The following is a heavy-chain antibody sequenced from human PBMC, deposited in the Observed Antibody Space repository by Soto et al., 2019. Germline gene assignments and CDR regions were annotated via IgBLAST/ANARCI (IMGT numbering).Heavy chain of an antibody. Sequence: QLQLQESGSGLVKPSQTLSLTCAVSGGSISSGGYSWSWIPQPPGKGLEWIGYIYHSGSTYYNPSLKSRVTISVDRSKNQFSLKLSSATAADTAVYYCARSQTTVTSYYYWGQGTLVTVSS. D-gene: IGHD4-17*01. CDR1: GGSISSGGYS. CDR2: IYHSGST. V-gene: IGHV4-30-2*01. CDR3: ARSQTTVTSYYY. J-gene: IGHJ4*02.